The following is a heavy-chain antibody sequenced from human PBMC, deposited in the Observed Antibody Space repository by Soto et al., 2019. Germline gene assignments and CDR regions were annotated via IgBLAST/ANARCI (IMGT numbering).Heavy chain of an antibody. CDR2: IYYSGST. D-gene: IGHD2-2*01. CDR3: ERNGKYKLLEGNWFDT. V-gene: IGHV4-39*01. CDR1: GGSISSSSYY. Sequence: PSETLSLTCTVSGGSISSSSYYWGWIRQPPGKGLEWIGSIYYSGSTYYNPSLKSRVTISVDTSKNQFSLKLSSVTAADTAVYYCERNGKYKLLEGNWFDTWGQGTLVTVSS. J-gene: IGHJ5*02.